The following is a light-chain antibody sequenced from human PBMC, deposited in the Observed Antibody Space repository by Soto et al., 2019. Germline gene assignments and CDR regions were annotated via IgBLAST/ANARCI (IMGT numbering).Light chain of an antibody. CDR1: QSVSSN. Sequence: EIVMTQSPATLSVSPGESVTLSCRASQSVSSNLAWYQQKPGQAPRLLLYGASTRANGIPASFSGSGSGTELTLTISSLQSEDFAAYYCQQYNNWPPITFGQGTRLEIK. CDR2: GAS. V-gene: IGKV3D-15*01. CDR3: QQYNNWPPIT. J-gene: IGKJ5*01.